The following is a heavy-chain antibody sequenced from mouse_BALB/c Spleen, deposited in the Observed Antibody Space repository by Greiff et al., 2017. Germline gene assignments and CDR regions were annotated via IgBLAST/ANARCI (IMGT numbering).Heavy chain of an antibody. CDR2: INSNGGST. D-gene: IGHD1-2*01. CDR1: GFTFSSYY. J-gene: IGHJ4*01. V-gene: IGHV5-6-2*01. CDR3: ARRLLGAMDY. Sequence: EVQRVESGGGLVKLGGSLKLSCAASGFTFSSYYMSWVRQTPEKRLELVAAINSNGGSTYYPDTVKGRFTISRDNAKNTLYLQMSSLKSEDTALYYCARRLLGAMDYWGQGTSVTVSS.